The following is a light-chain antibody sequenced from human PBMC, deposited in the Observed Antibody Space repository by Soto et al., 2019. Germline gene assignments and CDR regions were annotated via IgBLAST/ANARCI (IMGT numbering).Light chain of an antibody. CDR2: GPS. CDR1: QSVRSN. J-gene: IGKJ4*01. CDR3: EQDNTWPLT. Sequence: EIVMTQSPATLSVSPGERATLSCRASQSVRSNLARYQQEPGQAPRLLIYGPSTRATGIPARFSGSGSGTEFTLTISSLQSEDVAVYDCEQDNTWPLTFGGGTKVEIK. V-gene: IGKV3-15*01.